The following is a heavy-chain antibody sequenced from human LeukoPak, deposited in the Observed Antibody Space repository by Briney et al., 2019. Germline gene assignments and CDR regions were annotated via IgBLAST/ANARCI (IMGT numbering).Heavy chain of an antibody. V-gene: IGHV4-30-4*01. CDR2: IYYSGST. D-gene: IGHD4-23*01. Sequence: PSQTLSLTCTVSGGSISSGDYYWSWIRQPPGKGLEWIGYIYYSGSTCYNPSLKSRVTISVDTSKNQFSLKLSSVTAADTAVYYCARDKHDYGGNHNWFDPWGQGTLVTVSS. CDR3: ARDKHDYGGNHNWFDP. J-gene: IGHJ5*02. CDR1: GGSISSGDYY.